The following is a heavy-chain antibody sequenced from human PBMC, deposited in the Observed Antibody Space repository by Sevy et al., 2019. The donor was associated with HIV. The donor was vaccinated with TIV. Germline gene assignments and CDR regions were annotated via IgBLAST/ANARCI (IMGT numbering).Heavy chain of an antibody. Sequence: ASVKVSCKASGYTFSGYTIHWVRQAPGQRLEWMGWINAANGDTKYSQKFQGRVTITSDTSASTAYMELSSLRSEDTAVYYCVGAGSSGWVYYSYAVDVWGQGTTVTVSS. CDR1: GYTFSGYT. V-gene: IGHV1-3*01. CDR2: INAANGDT. D-gene: IGHD6-19*01. CDR3: VGAGSSGWVYYSYAVDV. J-gene: IGHJ6*02.